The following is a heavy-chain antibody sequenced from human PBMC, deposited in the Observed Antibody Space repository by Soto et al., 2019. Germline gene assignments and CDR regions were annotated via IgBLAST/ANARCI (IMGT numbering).Heavy chain of an antibody. Sequence: GGSLRLSCAASGFTFSNAWMSWVRQAPGKGLEWVGRIKSKTDGGTTDYAAPVKGRFTISRDDSKNTLYLQMNSLKTEDTAVYYCTTSYYYDSSGYYYWGQGTLVNVSS. CDR1: GFTFSNAW. CDR2: IKSKTDGGTT. J-gene: IGHJ4*02. V-gene: IGHV3-15*01. CDR3: TTSYYYDSSGYYY. D-gene: IGHD3-22*01.